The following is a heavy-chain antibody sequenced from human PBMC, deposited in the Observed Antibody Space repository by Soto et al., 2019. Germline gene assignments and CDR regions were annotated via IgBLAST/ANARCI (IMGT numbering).Heavy chain of an antibody. Sequence: ASVKVSCKASGYTFTSYYMHWVRQAPGQGLEWMGIINPSGGSTSYAQKFQGRVTMTRDTSTSTVYMELSSLRSEDTAVYYCARDGYHYDILTGYPYYYYYMDVWGKGTTVTVSS. J-gene: IGHJ6*03. D-gene: IGHD3-9*01. V-gene: IGHV1-46*03. CDR3: ARDGYHYDILTGYPYYYYYMDV. CDR1: GYTFTSYY. CDR2: INPSGGST.